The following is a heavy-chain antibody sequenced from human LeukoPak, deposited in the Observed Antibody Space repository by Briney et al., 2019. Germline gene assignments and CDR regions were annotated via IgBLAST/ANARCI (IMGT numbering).Heavy chain of an antibody. CDR3: ASGVVTVFIRRYYYYMGV. Sequence: SVKVSCKASGGTFSSYAISWVRQAPGQGLEWMGGIIPIFGTANYAHKFQGRVTITTDESTSTAYLELSSLRSEDTAVYYCASGVVTVFIRRYYYYMGVWGKGTTVTVSS. CDR1: GGTFSSYA. J-gene: IGHJ6*03. CDR2: IIPIFGTA. V-gene: IGHV1-69*05. D-gene: IGHD3-3*01.